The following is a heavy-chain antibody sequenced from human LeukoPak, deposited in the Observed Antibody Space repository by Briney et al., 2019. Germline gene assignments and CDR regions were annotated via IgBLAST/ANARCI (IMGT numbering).Heavy chain of an antibody. Sequence: GGSLRLSCAASGYTFNIHGMNWVRQAPGKGPEWVSFIYSGGSTHYSDSVKGRFTISRDNSKNTLYLQMNSLRAEDTAVYYCARRAGAYSHPYDYWGQGTLVTVSS. CDR2: IYSGGST. CDR1: GYTFNIHG. CDR3: ARRAGAYSHPYDY. D-gene: IGHD4/OR15-4a*01. V-gene: IGHV3-53*01. J-gene: IGHJ4*02.